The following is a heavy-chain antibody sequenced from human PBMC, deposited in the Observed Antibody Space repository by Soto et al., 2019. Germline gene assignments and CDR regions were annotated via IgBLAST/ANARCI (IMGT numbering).Heavy chain of an antibody. CDR3: ARDPPATRHGMDV. J-gene: IGHJ6*02. Sequence: EVQLVETGGGLIQPGGSLRLSCAASGFTVSSNYMSWVRQAPGKGLEWVSVIYSGGSTYYADSVRGRFTISRDHSKITLYLQMTSLRAEDTAVYYCARDPPATRHGMDVWGQGTTVTVSS. CDR2: IYSGGST. CDR1: GFTVSSNY. V-gene: IGHV3-53*02.